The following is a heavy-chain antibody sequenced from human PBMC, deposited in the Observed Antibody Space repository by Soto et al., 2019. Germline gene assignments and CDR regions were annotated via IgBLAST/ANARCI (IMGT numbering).Heavy chain of an antibody. J-gene: IGHJ6*02. CDR1: GFTFRIYA. V-gene: IGHV3-23*01. CDR3: AKRGDILDVSSSFVGYGMDV. D-gene: IGHD2-15*01. CDR2: IRGNGAGI. Sequence: GGSLRLSCVASGFTFRIYAMTWVRQAPGKGLEWVARIRGNGAGISYADSVKGRFTISRDNSKNTVYLQMNSLRADDTAVYFCAKRGDILDVSSSFVGYGMDVWGQGTTVTVSS.